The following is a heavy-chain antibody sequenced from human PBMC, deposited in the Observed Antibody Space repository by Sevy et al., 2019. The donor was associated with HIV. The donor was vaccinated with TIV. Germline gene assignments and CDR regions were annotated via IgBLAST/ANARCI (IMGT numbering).Heavy chain of an antibody. J-gene: IGHJ4*02. CDR2: ITGYSTDI. Sequence: GGSLRLSCAASGFTFNKYNMNWVRQAPGKGLEWVSTITGYSTDIYYAYSVKGRFNISRDDAKNSLYLQMNGLRAEDTAIYYCARAEQTYFFDYWGQGTLVTVSS. CDR3: ARAEQTYFFDY. V-gene: IGHV3-21*06. CDR1: GFTFNKYN.